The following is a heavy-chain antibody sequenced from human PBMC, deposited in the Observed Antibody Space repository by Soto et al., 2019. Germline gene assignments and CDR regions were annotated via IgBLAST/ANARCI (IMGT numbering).Heavy chain of an antibody. CDR1: GDSISGSSYY. CDR3: ARSAGYCSRTSCHVSWFHS. CDR2: VYYSGST. J-gene: IGHJ5*01. D-gene: IGHD2-2*01. Sequence: SETLSLTCTVSGDSISGSSYYWGWVRQPPGKTLEWIASVYYSGSTYYNPPLESRVTLSLDTSKNQFSLRLASVTAADTAVYYCARSAGYCSRTSCHVSWFHSWGKGTLVTVSS. V-gene: IGHV4-39*01.